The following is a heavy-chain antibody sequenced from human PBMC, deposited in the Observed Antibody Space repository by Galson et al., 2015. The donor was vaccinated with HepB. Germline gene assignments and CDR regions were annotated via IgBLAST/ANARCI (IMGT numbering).Heavy chain of an antibody. Sequence: SLRLSCAASGFTFSSYSMNWVRQAPGKGLEWVSYISSSSSTIYYADSVKGRFTISRDNAKNSLYLQMNSLRAEDTAVYYCAKDNRWRGYCSGGSCPHYWYFDLWGRGTLVTVSS. CDR3: AKDNRWRGYCSGGSCPHYWYFDL. V-gene: IGHV3-48*04. J-gene: IGHJ2*01. CDR1: GFTFSSYS. D-gene: IGHD2-15*01. CDR2: ISSSSSTI.